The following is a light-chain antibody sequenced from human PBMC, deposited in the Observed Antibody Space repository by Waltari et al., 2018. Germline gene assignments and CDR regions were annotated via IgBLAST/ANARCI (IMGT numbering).Light chain of an antibody. J-gene: IGKJ5*01. CDR2: GAS. CDR1: QSIADN. CDR3: QQYNHWPPIT. Sequence: EIVMTQSPATLSVSPGERATFSCRASQSIADNLAWYQQKPAQATRLLIYGASTRATGVPGRFRGSGSGTEFTLTISSLQSEDVAIYYCQQYNHWPPITFGQGTRLEIK. V-gene: IGKV3-15*01.